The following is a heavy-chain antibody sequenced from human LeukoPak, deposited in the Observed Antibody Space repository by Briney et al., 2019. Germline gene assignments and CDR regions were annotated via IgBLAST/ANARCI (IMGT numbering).Heavy chain of an antibody. J-gene: IGHJ5*02. CDR3: ASRGPGGRNWFDP. Sequence: SVKVSCTASGGTFSSYAISWVRQAPGQGIEWMGGIIPIFGTANYAQKFQGRVTITGDNSTSTAYMELSSLRSEDTAVYYCASRGPGGRNWFDPWGQGTLVTVSS. CDR2: IIPIFGTA. D-gene: IGHD2-8*02. CDR1: GGTFSSYA. V-gene: IGHV1-69*06.